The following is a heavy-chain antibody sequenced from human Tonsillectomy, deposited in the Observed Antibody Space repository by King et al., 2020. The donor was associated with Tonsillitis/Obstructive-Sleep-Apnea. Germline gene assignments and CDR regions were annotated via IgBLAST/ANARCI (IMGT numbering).Heavy chain of an antibody. CDR3: ARDRNYFDF. Sequence: QLVQSGAEVKKPGASVKVSCKASGYTFTNYAMHWVRQAPGHSLEWLGWIHDGTGNTKYSQNFQGRVAITRSTSASTAYMELSSLRSEDTAIYYCARDRNYFDFWGQGTLVTVSS. J-gene: IGHJ4*02. CDR1: GYTFTNYA. CDR2: IHDGTGNT. V-gene: IGHV1-3*01.